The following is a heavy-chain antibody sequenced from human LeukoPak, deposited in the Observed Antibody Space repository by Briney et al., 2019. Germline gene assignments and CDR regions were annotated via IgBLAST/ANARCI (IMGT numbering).Heavy chain of an antibody. V-gene: IGHV3-30*02. CDR3: AKDGYNYSDY. CDR1: GFIYSHYG. CDR2: IRYDGSNK. D-gene: IGHD5-24*01. J-gene: IGHJ4*02. Sequence: GGSLRLSCAASGFIYSHYGMHWVRQAPGKGLEWVAFIRYDGSNKDYADSVKGRFTISRDNSKNTLYLQMNSLRAEDTAVYYCAKDGYNYSDYWGQGTLVTVSS.